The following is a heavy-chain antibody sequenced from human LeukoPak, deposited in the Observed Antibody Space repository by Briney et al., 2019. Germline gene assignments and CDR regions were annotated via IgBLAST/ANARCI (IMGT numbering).Heavy chain of an antibody. CDR3: ARAVAGTPIDY. Sequence: GGSLRLSCAASGFTFSSSGMHWVRQAPGKGLEWVSYISNSGTTIYYTDSVKGRFTISRDNAQNSLYLQMNSLRAEDTAVYYCARAVAGTPIDYWGQGTLVTVSS. CDR1: GFTFSSSG. CDR2: ISNSGTTI. D-gene: IGHD6-19*01. V-gene: IGHV3-48*04. J-gene: IGHJ4*02.